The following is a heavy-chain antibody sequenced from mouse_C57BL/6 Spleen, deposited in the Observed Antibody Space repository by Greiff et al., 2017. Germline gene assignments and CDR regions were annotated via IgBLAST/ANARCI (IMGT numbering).Heavy chain of an antibody. CDR1: GYTFTSYW. V-gene: IGHV1-5*01. CDR2: IYPGNSDT. J-gene: IGHJ3*01. Sequence: EVQLQQSGTVLARPGASVKMSCKTSGYTFTSYWMHWVKQRPGQGLEWIGAIYPGNSDTSYNQKFKGKANLTAVTSASTAYMELSSLTNDDSAVYYWTRCNYGSRYRFAYWGQGTLVTVSA. D-gene: IGHD1-1*01. CDR3: TRCNYGSRYRFAY.